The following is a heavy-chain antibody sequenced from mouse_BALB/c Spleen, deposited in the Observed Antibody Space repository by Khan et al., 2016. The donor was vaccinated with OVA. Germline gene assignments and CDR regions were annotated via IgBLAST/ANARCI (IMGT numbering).Heavy chain of an antibody. V-gene: IGHV1-4*01. D-gene: IGHD2-14*01. CDR1: GYTFTSYT. J-gene: IGHJ3*01. CDR3: ARDGAYYRNDGWFAY. CDR2: INPSSGYT. Sequence: QVQLQQSGAELARPGASVKMSCKASGYTFTSYTIHWIKQRPGQGLEWIGYINPSSGYTNYNQKFKDKATLTADKSSTKAYMQLGSLTYDDSAVYYCARDGAYYRNDGWFAYWGQGTLVTVSA.